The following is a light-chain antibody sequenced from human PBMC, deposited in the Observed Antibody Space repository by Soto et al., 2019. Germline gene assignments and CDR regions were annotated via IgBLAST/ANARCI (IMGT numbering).Light chain of an antibody. CDR3: QQYGTSPGT. Sequence: EIVLTQSPGTLSLSPGERATLSCRASQSINSGYLAWYQQKPGQAPRLLIYGASSRATGIPGRFSGSGSGTDFTLTISRLEPEDFAVYYCQQYGTSPGTFGQGTKVDIK. J-gene: IGKJ1*01. CDR1: QSINSGY. V-gene: IGKV3-20*01. CDR2: GAS.